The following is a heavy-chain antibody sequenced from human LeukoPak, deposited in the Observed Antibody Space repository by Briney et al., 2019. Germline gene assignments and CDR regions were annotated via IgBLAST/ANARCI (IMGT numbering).Heavy chain of an antibody. CDR3: ARDNRGLGSGSSRGYFDY. CDR1: GFTFSSYG. Sequence: GGSLRLSCAASGFTFSSYGTHWVRQAPGKGLEWVAVIWYDGSNKYYADSVKGRFTISRDNSKNTLYLQMNSLRAEDTAVYYCARDNRGLGSGSSRGYFDYWGQGTLVTVSS. CDR2: IWYDGSNK. J-gene: IGHJ4*02. V-gene: IGHV3-33*01. D-gene: IGHD3-10*01.